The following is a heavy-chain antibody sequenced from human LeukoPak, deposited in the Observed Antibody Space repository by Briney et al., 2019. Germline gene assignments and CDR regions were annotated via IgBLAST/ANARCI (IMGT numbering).Heavy chain of an antibody. Sequence: GGSLRLSCAASGFNVSSDYMSWVRQAPGKGLEWVSVIYGGGSTYYADSVKGRFTISRDNSKNTLYLQMNSLRAEDTAVYYCARWDRFGYYYYGMDVWGQGTTVTVSS. CDR2: IYGGGST. D-gene: IGHD3-16*01. CDR1: GFNVSSDY. CDR3: ARWDRFGYYYYGMDV. V-gene: IGHV3-53*01. J-gene: IGHJ6*02.